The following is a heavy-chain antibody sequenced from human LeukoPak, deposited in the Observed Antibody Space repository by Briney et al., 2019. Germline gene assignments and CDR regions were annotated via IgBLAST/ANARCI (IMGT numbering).Heavy chain of an antibody. CDR2: IRYDGSNK. CDR1: GFTFSSYG. Sequence: GGSLRLSCAASGFTFSSYGMHWVRQAPGKGLEWVAFIRYDGSNKYYADSVKGRFTISRDNSKNTLYLQMNSLRAEDTAVYYCAKTGRSSFPRYDFWSGYYTDYWGQGTLVTVSS. D-gene: IGHD3-3*01. V-gene: IGHV3-30*02. J-gene: IGHJ4*02. CDR3: AKTGRSSFPRYDFWSGYYTDY.